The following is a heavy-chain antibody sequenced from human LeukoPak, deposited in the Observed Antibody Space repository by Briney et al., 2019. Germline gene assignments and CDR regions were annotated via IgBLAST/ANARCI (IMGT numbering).Heavy chain of an antibody. CDR1: GGSFSGYY. Sequence: PSETLSLTCAVYGGSFSGYYWSWIRQPPGKGLEWIGEINHSGSTNYNPSLKSQVTISVDTSKNQFSLKLSSVTAADTAVYYCARDYGPPLYYYYGMDVWGQGTTVTVSS. CDR3: ARDYGPPLYYYYGMDV. CDR2: INHSGST. J-gene: IGHJ6*02. V-gene: IGHV4-34*01. D-gene: IGHD3-16*01.